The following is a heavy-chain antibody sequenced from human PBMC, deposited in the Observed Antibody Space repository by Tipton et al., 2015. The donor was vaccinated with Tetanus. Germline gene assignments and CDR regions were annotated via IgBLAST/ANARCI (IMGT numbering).Heavy chain of an antibody. J-gene: IGHJ4*02. Sequence: SLRLSCAASGFTFSSYAMHWVRQAPGKGLEWVAVISYDGSNKYYADSVKGRFTISRDNSKNTLYLQMNSLRAEDTAVYYCARGDLGGSSGSFNCFDYWGQGTLVTVSS. CDR2: ISYDGSNK. V-gene: IGHV3-30-3*01. D-gene: IGHD3-22*01. CDR3: ARGDLGGSSGSFNCFDY. CDR1: GFTFSSYA.